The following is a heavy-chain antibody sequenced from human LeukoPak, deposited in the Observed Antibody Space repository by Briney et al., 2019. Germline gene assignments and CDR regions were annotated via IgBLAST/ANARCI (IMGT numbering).Heavy chain of an antibody. CDR2: ISAYNGNT. CDR1: GYTFTSYG. V-gene: IGHV1-18*01. J-gene: IGHJ6*02. CDR3: ARDGPTYYDILTGYCQPDYYYYSMDV. Sequence: GASVKVSCKASGYTFTSYGISWVRQAPGQGLEWMGWISAYNGNTNYAQKLQGRVTMTTDTSTSTAYMELRSLRSDDTAVYYCARDGPTYYDILTGYCQPDYYYYSMDVWGQGTTVTVSS. D-gene: IGHD3-9*01.